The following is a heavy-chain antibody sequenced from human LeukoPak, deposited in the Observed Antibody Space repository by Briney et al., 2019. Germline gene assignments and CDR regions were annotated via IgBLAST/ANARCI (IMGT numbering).Heavy chain of an antibody. D-gene: IGHD6-19*01. CDR1: GYSFSTYW. V-gene: IGHV5-51*01. Sequence: GESLKISCKGSGYSFSTYWIGWVRQMPGKGLEWMGIIRPGDSDIRYSPSFQGQVTISADKSISTAYLQWSSLKASDTAMYYCARNSENTNGWYGEFDSWGQGTLVTVSS. J-gene: IGHJ5*01. CDR2: IRPGDSDI. CDR3: ARNSENTNGWYGEFDS.